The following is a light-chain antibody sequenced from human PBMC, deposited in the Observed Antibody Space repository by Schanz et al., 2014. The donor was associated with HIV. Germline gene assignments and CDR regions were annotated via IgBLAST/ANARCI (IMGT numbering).Light chain of an antibody. CDR1: QSVSSN. Sequence: EIVLTQSPATLSVSPGERATLSCRASQSVSSNLAWYQQKPGQAPRLLIYDASHRAAGIPDRFSGTGSGTDFTLTISSLEPEDFAVYYCQYFGNSGGTFGGGTKVEIK. CDR2: DAS. CDR3: QYFGNSGGT. J-gene: IGKJ4*01. V-gene: IGKV3-20*01.